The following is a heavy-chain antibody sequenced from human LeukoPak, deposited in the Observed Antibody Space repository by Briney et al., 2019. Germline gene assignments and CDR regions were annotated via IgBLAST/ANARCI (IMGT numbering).Heavy chain of an antibody. CDR2: ISAYNGNT. CDR1: GYTFTSYG. CDR3: ARGNWNDRGYYFDY. Sequence: ASVKVSCKASGYTFTSYGISWVRQAPGQGLEWMGWISAYNGNTNYAQKLQGRVTITADESTSTAYMELSSLRSEDTAVYYCARGNWNDRGYYFDYWGQGTLVTVSS. D-gene: IGHD1-1*01. J-gene: IGHJ4*02. V-gene: IGHV1-18*01.